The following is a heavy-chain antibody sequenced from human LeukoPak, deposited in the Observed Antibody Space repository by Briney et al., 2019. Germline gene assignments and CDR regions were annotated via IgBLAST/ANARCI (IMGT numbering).Heavy chain of an antibody. Sequence: GRSLRLSCAASGYTFTGYYMHWVRQAPGQGLEWMGWINPNSGGTNYAQKFQGRVTMTRDTSISTAYMELSRLRSDDTAVYYCARDIYDSSGSYVEYYFDYWGQGTLVTVSS. CDR3: ARDIYDSSGSYVEYYFDY. D-gene: IGHD3-22*01. V-gene: IGHV1-2*02. CDR1: GYTFTGYY. J-gene: IGHJ4*02. CDR2: INPNSGGT.